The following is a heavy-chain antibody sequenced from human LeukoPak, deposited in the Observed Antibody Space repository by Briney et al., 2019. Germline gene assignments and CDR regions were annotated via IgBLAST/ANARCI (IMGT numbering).Heavy chain of an antibody. CDR1: GGSFSGYY. Sequence: SETLSLTCAVYGGSFSGYYWSWIRQPPGKGLEWIGSIYYSGSTYYNPSLKSRVTISVDTSKNQFSLKLSSVTAADTAVYYCASANGYSSSSNWFDPWGREPWSPSPQ. CDR2: IYYSGST. J-gene: IGHJ5*02. CDR3: ASANGYSSSSNWFDP. V-gene: IGHV4-34*01. D-gene: IGHD6-13*01.